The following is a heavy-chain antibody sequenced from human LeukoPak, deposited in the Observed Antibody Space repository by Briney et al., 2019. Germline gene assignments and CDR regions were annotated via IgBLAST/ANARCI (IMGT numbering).Heavy chain of an antibody. CDR3: ARDLGSSSWFNTYYYGMDV. V-gene: IGHV7-4-1*02. D-gene: IGHD6-13*01. Sequence: GASVKVSCKASGYTFTSYAMNWVRQAPGQGLEWMGWISTNTGNPTYAQGLTGRFVFSLDTSVSTAYLQISSLKAEDTAVYYCARDLGSSSWFNTYYYGMDVWGQGTTVTVSS. CDR2: ISTNTGNP. CDR1: GYTFTSYA. J-gene: IGHJ6*02.